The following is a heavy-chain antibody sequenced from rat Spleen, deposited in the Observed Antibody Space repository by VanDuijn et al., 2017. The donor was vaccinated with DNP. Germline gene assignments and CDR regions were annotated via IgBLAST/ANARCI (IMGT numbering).Heavy chain of an antibody. CDR2: ISYDGSRT. CDR3: ATHLDY. V-gene: IGHV5-7*01. Sequence: EVQLVESGGGLVQPGRSLKVSCAASGFIFSDYNMAWVRQAPKKGLEWVATISYDGSRTYYRDSVKGRFTISRDNAKSTLYLQMDSLKSEDTATYYCATHLDYWGQGVLVTVSS. CDR1: GFIFSDYN. D-gene: IGHD3-1*01. J-gene: IGHJ2*01.